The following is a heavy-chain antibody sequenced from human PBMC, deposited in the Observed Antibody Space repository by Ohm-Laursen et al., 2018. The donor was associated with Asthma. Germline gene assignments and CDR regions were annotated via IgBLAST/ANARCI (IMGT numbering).Heavy chain of an antibody. CDR3: ASSGYYGSGSYYYGMDV. CDR1: GGSISSGGYY. V-gene: IGHV4-31*03. J-gene: IGHJ6*02. Sequence: TLSLTCTVSGGSISSGGYYWSWIRQHPGKGLEWIGYIYYSGSTYYNPSLKSRVTISVDTSKNQFSLKLSSVTAADTAVYYCASSGYYGSGSYYYGMDVWGQGTTVTVSS. CDR2: IYYSGST. D-gene: IGHD3-10*01.